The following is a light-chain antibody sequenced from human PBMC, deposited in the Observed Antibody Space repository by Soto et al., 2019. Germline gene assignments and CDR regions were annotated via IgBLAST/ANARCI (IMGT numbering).Light chain of an antibody. CDR1: QDISNY. Sequence: DIQMTQSPSSLSASVGDRVTITCQASQDISNYLNWYQHKPGKAPKLLIYDASNLETGVPSRFTGSGSGTDFTYTISSLQPGDIGTYYGQQYDNLRYTFGQGTKLESK. V-gene: IGKV1-33*01. CDR3: QQYDNLRYT. J-gene: IGKJ2*01. CDR2: DAS.